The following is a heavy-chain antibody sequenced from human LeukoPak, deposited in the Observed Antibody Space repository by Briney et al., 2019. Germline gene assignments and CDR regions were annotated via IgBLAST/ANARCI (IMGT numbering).Heavy chain of an antibody. J-gene: IGHJ3*02. CDR2: ISAYNGNT. Sequence: GASVKVSCKASGYTFTSYGISWVRQAPGQGLEWMGWISAYNGNTNYAQKLQGRVTMTTDTSTSTAYTELRSLRSDDTAVYYCASLNRHMESNDAFDIWGQGTMVTVSS. D-gene: IGHD1-14*01. CDR1: GYTFTSYG. V-gene: IGHV1-18*01. CDR3: ASLNRHMESNDAFDI.